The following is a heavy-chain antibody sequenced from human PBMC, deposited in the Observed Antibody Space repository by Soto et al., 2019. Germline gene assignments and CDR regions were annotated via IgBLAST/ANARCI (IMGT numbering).Heavy chain of an antibody. CDR3: AKAHYDFWSGYTYLGNWFDP. CDR2: ISGSGGST. J-gene: IGHJ5*02. D-gene: IGHD3-3*01. Sequence: GGSLRLSCAASGFTFSSYAMSWVRQAPGKGLEWVSAISGSGGSTYYADSVKGRFTISRDNSKNTLYLQMNSLRAEDTAVYYRAKAHYDFWSGYTYLGNWFDPWGQGTLVTVSS. V-gene: IGHV3-23*01. CDR1: GFTFSSYA.